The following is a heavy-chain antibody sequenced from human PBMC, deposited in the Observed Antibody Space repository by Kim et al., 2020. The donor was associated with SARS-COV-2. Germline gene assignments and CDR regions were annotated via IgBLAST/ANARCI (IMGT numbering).Heavy chain of an antibody. V-gene: IGHV4-59*13. D-gene: IGHD3-10*01. CDR2: IYYSGST. J-gene: IGHJ5*02. CDR3: ARDDRYYGSGRFDP. CDR1: GGSISSYY. Sequence: SETLSLTCTVSGGSISSYYRSWIRQPPGKGLEWIGYIYYSGSTNYNPSLKSRVTISVDTSKNQFSLKLSSVTAADTAVYYCARDDRYYGSGRFDPWGQGTLVTVSS.